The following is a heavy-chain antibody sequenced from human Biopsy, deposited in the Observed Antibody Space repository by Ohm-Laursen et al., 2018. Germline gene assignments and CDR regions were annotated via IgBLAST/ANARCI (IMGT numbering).Heavy chain of an antibody. CDR2: FYSSGSS. V-gene: IGHV4-4*07. D-gene: IGHD6-13*01. CDR3: ARHIGSSWEWAFDI. Sequence: TLSLTCIVSGDSISNSYWTWIRQPAGKGLEWIGRFYSSGSSSYNPSLKSRVTMSIDASMNQFSLKLTSVTAAGTAVYYCARHIGSSWEWAFDIWGRGTMVTVSS. J-gene: IGHJ3*02. CDR1: GDSISNSY.